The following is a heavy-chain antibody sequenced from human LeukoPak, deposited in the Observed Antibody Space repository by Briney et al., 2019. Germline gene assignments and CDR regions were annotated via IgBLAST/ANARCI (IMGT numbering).Heavy chain of an antibody. CDR1: GFTFSSDV. CDR2: ISGSGDTT. D-gene: IGHD1-26*01. CDR3: AKSRGESRGASNY. V-gene: IGHV3-23*01. J-gene: IGHJ4*02. Sequence: GGSLRLSCAASGFTFSSDVMNWVRQAPGKGLEWASFISGSGDTTYYADSVKGRFTISRDSSKNTLYLQMNSLRAEDTAVYYCAKSRGESRGASNYWGQGTLVTVSS.